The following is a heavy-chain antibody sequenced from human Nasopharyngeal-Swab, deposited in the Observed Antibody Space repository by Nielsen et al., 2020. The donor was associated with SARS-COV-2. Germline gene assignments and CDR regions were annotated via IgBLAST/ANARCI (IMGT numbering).Heavy chain of an antibody. D-gene: IGHD3-16*02. J-gene: IGHJ4*02. CDR1: GYTFTSYY. Sequence: ASVKVSCKASGYTFTSYYMHWVRQAPGQGLEWMGIINPSGGSTSYAQKFQGRVTMTRDTSTSTVYMELSSLRSEDTAVYYCARGTLGGVIVIPAPFDYWGQGTLVTVSS. CDR3: ARGTLGGVIVIPAPFDY. CDR2: INPSGGST. V-gene: IGHV1-46*01.